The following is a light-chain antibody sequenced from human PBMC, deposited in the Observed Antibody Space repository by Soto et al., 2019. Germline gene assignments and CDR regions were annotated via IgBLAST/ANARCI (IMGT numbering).Light chain of an antibody. J-gene: IGKJ3*01. CDR2: AAS. Sequence: DIQMTQSPSSLSASVGDRVNITCRARQGISNYLAWYQQNPGKVPKLLIYAASTLQSRVPSRFSGSGSGTDFTLTISSLQTEDVATYYCQKYNSAPLTFGPGTKVDI. CDR1: QGISNY. CDR3: QKYNSAPLT. V-gene: IGKV1-27*01.